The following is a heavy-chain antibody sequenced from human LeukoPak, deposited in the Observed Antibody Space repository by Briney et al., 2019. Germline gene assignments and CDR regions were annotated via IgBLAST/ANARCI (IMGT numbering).Heavy chain of an antibody. Sequence: GGSLRLSCAASGFTFSSYAMHWVRQAPGKGLEWVAVISYDGSNKYYADSVKGRFTISRDNSKNTLYLQMNSLRAEDTAVYYCARGATTDAFDIWGQGTMVTVSS. CDR2: ISYDGSNK. J-gene: IGHJ3*02. CDR3: ARGATTDAFDI. CDR1: GFTFSSYA. V-gene: IGHV3-30-3*01. D-gene: IGHD5-24*01.